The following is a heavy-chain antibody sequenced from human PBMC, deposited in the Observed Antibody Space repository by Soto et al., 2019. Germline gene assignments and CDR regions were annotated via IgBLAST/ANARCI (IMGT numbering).Heavy chain of an antibody. CDR2: ISGSGAGT. J-gene: IGHJ6*02. Sequence: EVHLLESGGTLVQVGGSLRLSCVASGFSFSNYAVTWVRQAPGKGLEWVSAISGSGAGTYYADSVKGRFTISRDNSKNPVHLQMNSLRVEDTAVYHCAKRIKSGSNDVGNAMDVWGQGTTFIVS. CDR3: AKRIKSGSNDVGNAMDV. V-gene: IGHV3-23*01. D-gene: IGHD2-15*01. CDR1: GFSFSNYA.